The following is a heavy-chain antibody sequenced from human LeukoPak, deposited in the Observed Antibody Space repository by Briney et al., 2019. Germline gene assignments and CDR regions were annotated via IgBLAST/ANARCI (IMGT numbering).Heavy chain of an antibody. CDR1: GYTFTDYY. V-gene: IGHV1-2*02. Sequence: ASVKVSCKASGYTFTDYYVHWVRQAPGQGLEWMGWINPNSGVTNYAQKFQGRVTMTRDTSISTAYMELSRLRSDDTAVYYCARGSTRDSSGWYGPGKWFDPWGQGTLVTVSS. J-gene: IGHJ5*02. CDR2: INPNSGVT. CDR3: ARGSTRDSSGWYGPGKWFDP. D-gene: IGHD6-19*01.